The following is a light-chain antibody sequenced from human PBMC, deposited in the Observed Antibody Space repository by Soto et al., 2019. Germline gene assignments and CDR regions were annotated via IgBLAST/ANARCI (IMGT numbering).Light chain of an antibody. CDR3: QQYGSSPRT. V-gene: IGKV3-20*01. J-gene: IGKJ5*01. CDR2: GAS. Sequence: EIVLTQSPGTLSLSPGERATLSCRASQSVDNSNLAWYQQKLGRAPRLLISGASTSATGIPDRFSGSGSETDFTLTIARLEPEDFAVYYCQQYGSSPRTFGQGTRLEIK. CDR1: QSVDNSN.